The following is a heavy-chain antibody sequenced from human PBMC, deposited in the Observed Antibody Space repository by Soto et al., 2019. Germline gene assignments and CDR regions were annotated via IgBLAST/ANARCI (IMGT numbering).Heavy chain of an antibody. CDR1: GFTFTSYG. CDR2: ISYDGRYK. D-gene: IGHD6-13*01. Sequence: QVRLVESGGGVVQPGTSLRLSCAASGFTFTSYGMHWVRQAPGKGLEWVAVISYDGRYKYYGDSVKGRFTISRENSKNTLDLQMNSLRAEDTAVYFCAKGGRTSSSWYGEGMDYWGQGTLVTVSS. CDR3: AKGGRTSSSWYGEGMDY. V-gene: IGHV3-30*18. J-gene: IGHJ4*02.